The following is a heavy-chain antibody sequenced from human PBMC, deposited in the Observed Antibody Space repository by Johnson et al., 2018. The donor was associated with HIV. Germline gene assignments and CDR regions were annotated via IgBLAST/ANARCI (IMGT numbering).Heavy chain of an antibody. CDR3: TTMGLGSSSWRYDAFDI. J-gene: IGHJ3*02. Sequence: VQLVESGGGLVKPGGSLRLSCAASEFTLSNAWMSWVRQVPGKGLEWVGRIKRKSDGGTTEYAAPVKGRFSISRDDSKNTLYLQMNSLKTEDTAVYYCTTMGLGSSSWRYDAFDIWGQGTMVTVSS. CDR2: IKRKSDGGTT. V-gene: IGHV3-15*01. D-gene: IGHD6-13*01. CDR1: EFTLSNAW.